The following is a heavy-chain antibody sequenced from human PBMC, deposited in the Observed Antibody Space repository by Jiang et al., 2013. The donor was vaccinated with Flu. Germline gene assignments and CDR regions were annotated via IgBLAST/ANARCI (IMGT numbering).Heavy chain of an antibody. J-gene: IGHJ5*01. Sequence: TVSGTSISSGEFLLDLGPAAAGKGLEWIGLIYSSRTTNYNPSLKSRLTISLDTSTNQFSLKLSSVAAADTAVYYCAREFDSWGQGILVTVSS. V-gene: IGHV4-61*02. CDR1: GTSISSGEFL. CDR3: AREFDS. CDR2: IYSSRTT.